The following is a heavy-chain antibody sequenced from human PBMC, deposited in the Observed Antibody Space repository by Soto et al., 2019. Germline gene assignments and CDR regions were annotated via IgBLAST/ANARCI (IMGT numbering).Heavy chain of an antibody. Sequence: GESLKISCHGSGYIFSSYWITWVRQMPDKGLEWMGRIDPRDSYTNYNPSFQGHVTISADRSVNTAYLQWNRLRASDTAVYYCARQVVADALGYYAMDVWGLGTTVTVSS. D-gene: IGHD2-15*01. J-gene: IGHJ6*02. V-gene: IGHV5-10-1*01. CDR2: IDPRDSYT. CDR3: ARQVVADALGYYAMDV. CDR1: GYIFSSYW.